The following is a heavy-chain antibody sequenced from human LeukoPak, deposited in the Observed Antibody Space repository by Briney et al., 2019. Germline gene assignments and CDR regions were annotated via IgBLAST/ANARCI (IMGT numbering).Heavy chain of an antibody. CDR3: ARDKRVATMAFDY. D-gene: IGHD5-12*01. Sequence: GGSLRLSCAASGFTFSNYNMNWVRQAPGKGLEWVSFISSSSTYIYYADSVKGRFTISRDNAKNSLYLQMNSLRAEDTAVYYCARDKRVATMAFDYWGQGTLVTVSS. J-gene: IGHJ4*02. CDR1: GFTFSNYN. V-gene: IGHV3-21*01. CDR2: ISSSSTYI.